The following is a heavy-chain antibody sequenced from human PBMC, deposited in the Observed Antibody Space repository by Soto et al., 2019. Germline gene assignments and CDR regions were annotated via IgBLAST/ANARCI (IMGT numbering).Heavy chain of an antibody. CDR2: ISYDGSNK. Sequence: QVQLVESGGGVVQPGRSLRLSCAASGFTFSSYGMHWVRQAPGKGLEWVAVISYDGSNKYYADSVKGRFTISRDNSKNTLYLQMNSLRAEDTAVYYCAKAIDMYYYGSGSLFDYWGQGTLVTVSS. CDR1: GFTFSSYG. CDR3: AKAIDMYYYGSGSLFDY. D-gene: IGHD3-10*01. V-gene: IGHV3-30*18. J-gene: IGHJ4*02.